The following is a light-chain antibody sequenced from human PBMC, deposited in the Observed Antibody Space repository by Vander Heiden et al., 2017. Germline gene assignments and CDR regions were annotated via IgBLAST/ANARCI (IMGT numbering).Light chain of an antibody. CDR2: AAS. V-gene: IGKV1-39*01. J-gene: IGKJ2*01. CDR3: QQSYRTPPYT. CDR1: QSISSY. Sequence: DIQMPQSPSSLSASVGDRVTITCRASQSISSYLNWYQQKPGKAPKLLIYAASNLQSGVPSRFSGSGSGTDFTLTISSLQPEDFSTYYCQQSYRTPPYTWGQGTKLEIK.